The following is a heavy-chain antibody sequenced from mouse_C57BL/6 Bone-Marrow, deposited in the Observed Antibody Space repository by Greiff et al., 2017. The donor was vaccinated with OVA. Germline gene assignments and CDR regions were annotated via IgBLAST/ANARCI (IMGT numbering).Heavy chain of an antibody. Sequence: EVQLQQSGAELVRPGASVKLSCTASGFNIKDDYMHWVKQRPEQGLEWIGWIDPENGDTEYASKFQGKATITADTSSNTAYLQLSSLTSEDTAVYNCTSDGNFDYWGQGTTLTVSS. D-gene: IGHD2-1*01. CDR2: IDPENGDT. CDR3: TSDGNFDY. V-gene: IGHV14-4*01. J-gene: IGHJ2*01. CDR1: GFNIKDDY.